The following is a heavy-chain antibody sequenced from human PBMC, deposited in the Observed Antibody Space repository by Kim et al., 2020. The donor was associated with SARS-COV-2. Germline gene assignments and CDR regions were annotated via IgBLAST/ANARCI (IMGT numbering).Heavy chain of an antibody. D-gene: IGHD3-22*01. CDR1: GFTFGDYA. V-gene: IGHV3-9*01. CDR3: AKDSSGYYYGSVSYYGMDV. CDR2: ISWNSGSI. J-gene: IGHJ6*02. Sequence: GGSLRLSCAASGFTFGDYAMHWVRQAPGKGLEWVSGISWNSGSIGYADSVKGRFTISRDNAKNSLYLQMNSLRAEDTALYYCAKDSSGYYYGSVSYYGMDVWGQGTTVTVSS.